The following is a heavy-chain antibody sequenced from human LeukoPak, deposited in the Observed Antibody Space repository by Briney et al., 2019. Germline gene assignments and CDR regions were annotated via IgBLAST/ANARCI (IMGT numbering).Heavy chain of an antibody. CDR1: GFTFDDYA. J-gene: IGHJ4*02. D-gene: IGHD3-3*02. V-gene: IGHV3-9*01. Sequence: GGSLRLSCAASGFTFDDYAMHWVRQAPGKGLEWVSGISWNSGSIGYADSVKGRFTISRDNAKNSLYLQMNSLGAEDTALYYCAEDFHFWSGHPDYWGQGTLVTVSS. CDR2: ISWNSGSI. CDR3: AEDFHFWSGHPDY.